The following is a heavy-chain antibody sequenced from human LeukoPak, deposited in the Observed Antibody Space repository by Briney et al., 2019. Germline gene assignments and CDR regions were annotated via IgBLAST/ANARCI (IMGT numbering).Heavy chain of an antibody. CDR1: GFTVSGSY. CDR3: AREYGSGSYDY. D-gene: IGHD3-10*01. Sequence: GGSLRLSCAASGFTVSGSYMSWVRQAPGKGLVWVTRINSDGTSSSYADSVKGRFTISRDNVKKTLYLQMNSLRAEDTAVYYCAREYGSGSYDYWGQGTLVTVSS. V-gene: IGHV3-74*01. CDR2: INSDGTSS. J-gene: IGHJ4*02.